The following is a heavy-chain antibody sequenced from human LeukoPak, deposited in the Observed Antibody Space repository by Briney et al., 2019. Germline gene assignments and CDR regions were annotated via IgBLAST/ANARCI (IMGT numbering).Heavy chain of an antibody. Sequence: SETLSLTRTVSGGSISSCYWSWIRQPPGEGLEWIGYISYSGSTNYNPSLKSRVSISVDTSKNQFSLKLSSVTAADTAVYYCARDPGGWPYYFDYWGQGTLVTVSS. CDR3: ARDPGGWPYYFDY. D-gene: IGHD1-26*01. CDR2: ISYSGST. J-gene: IGHJ4*02. V-gene: IGHV4-59*01. CDR1: GGSISSCY.